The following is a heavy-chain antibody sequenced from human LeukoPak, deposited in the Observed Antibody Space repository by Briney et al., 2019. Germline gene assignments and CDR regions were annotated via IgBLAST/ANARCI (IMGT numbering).Heavy chain of an antibody. CDR3: AKDFRGIDSGAYGGMDV. Sequence: PGGSLRLSCVASGFTFDDYALHWVRQAPGKGLEWVSGISWNSGAIVYAASVKGRFTISRDNAKNSLYLQMNSLRPEDTALYYCAKDFRGIDSGAYGGMDVWGQGTTVTVSS. V-gene: IGHV3-9*01. J-gene: IGHJ6*02. D-gene: IGHD3-22*01. CDR2: ISWNSGAI. CDR1: GFTFDDYA.